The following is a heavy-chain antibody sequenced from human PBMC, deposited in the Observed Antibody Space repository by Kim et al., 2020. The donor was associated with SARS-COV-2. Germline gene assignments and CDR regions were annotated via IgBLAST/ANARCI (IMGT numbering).Heavy chain of an antibody. D-gene: IGHD7-27*01. J-gene: IGHJ3*01. Sequence: ASVKVSCKASGYTFTAYYMDWVRQAPGQGLQWMGWINTDSGGTDYAREFQGRVTMTRDTSINTAYLDMSGLRSDDLAVYYCTTGVKYAFEVWGQGTMVTVSS. V-gene: IGHV1-2*02. CDR1: GYTFTAYY. CDR3: TTGVKYAFEV. CDR2: INTDSGGT.